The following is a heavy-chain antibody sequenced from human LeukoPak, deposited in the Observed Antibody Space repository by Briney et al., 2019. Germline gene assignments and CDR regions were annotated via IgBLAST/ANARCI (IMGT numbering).Heavy chain of an antibody. V-gene: IGHV3-23*01. D-gene: IGHD6-13*01. J-gene: IGHJ6*02. CDR2: ISGSGGST. Sequence: GGSLRLSCAASGFTFSSYAMSWVRQAPGKGLEWVSAISGSGGSTYYADSVKGRFTISRDNSKNTLYLQMNSLRAEDTAVYYCAKHLAAAGEGYYYYYGMDVWGQGTTVTVSS. CDR1: GFTFSSYA. CDR3: AKHLAAAGEGYYYYYGMDV.